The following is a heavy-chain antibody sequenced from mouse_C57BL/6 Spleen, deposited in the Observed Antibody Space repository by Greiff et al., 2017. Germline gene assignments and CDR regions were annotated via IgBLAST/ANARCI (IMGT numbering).Heavy chain of an antibody. V-gene: IGHV2-2*01. CDR3: ARKNYGSSYSVFAY. CDR1: GFSLTSYG. Sequence: QVQLQQSGPGLVQPSQSLSITCTVSGFSLTSYGVHWVRQSPGKGLEWLGVIWSGGSTDYNAAFISRLSISKDNSKSQVFFKMNSLQADDTAIYYCARKNYGSSYSVFAYWGQGTLVTVSA. CDR2: IWSGGST. D-gene: IGHD1-1*01. J-gene: IGHJ3*01.